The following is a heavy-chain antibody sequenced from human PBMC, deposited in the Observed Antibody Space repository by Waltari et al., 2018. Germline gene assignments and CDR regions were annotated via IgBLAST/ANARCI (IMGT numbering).Heavy chain of an antibody. CDR3: SMGDVDTATLLTFDI. Sequence: QVQLVQSGAEVKKPGSSVKVSCQASGSTFRSYAISWVRQDPGQGLEWMGGIIPIFGTANYAQKFQGRVTITTDESTSTAYMELSSLRSEDTAVYYCSMGDVDTATLLTFDIWGQGTMVTVSS. J-gene: IGHJ3*02. V-gene: IGHV1-69*05. CDR2: IIPIFGTA. CDR1: GSTFRSYA. D-gene: IGHD5-18*01.